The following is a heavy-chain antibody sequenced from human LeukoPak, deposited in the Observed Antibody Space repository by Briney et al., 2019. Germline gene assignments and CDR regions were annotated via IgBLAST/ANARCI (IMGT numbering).Heavy chain of an antibody. CDR1: GGSISSYY. V-gene: IGHV4-4*09. J-gene: IGHJ6*03. D-gene: IGHD3-10*01. CDR3: AGRGDFDYYYYMDV. CDR2: IYTSGST. Sequence: SETLSLTCTVSGGSISSYYWSWIRQPPGKGLEWIGYIYTSGSTNYNPSLKSRVTISVDTSKNQFSLELSSVTAADTAVYYCAGRGDFDYYYYMDVWGKGTTVTVSS.